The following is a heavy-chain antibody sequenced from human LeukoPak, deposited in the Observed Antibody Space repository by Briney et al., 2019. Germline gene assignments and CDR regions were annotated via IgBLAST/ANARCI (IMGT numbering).Heavy chain of an antibody. J-gene: IGHJ4*02. V-gene: IGHV4-59*01. CDR3: ASLARYYYGSGWPSIDY. D-gene: IGHD3-10*01. Sequence: PSETLSLTCTVSGGSISSYYWNWIRQPPGKGLEWIGYIDYSGSTNYNPSLKSRVTISVGTSENQFSLKLSSVTAADTAVYYCASLARYYYGSGWPSIDYWGQGTLVTVSS. CDR2: IDYSGST. CDR1: GGSISSYY.